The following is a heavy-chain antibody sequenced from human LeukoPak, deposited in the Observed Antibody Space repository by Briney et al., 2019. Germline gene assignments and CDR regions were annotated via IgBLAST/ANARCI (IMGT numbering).Heavy chain of an antibody. J-gene: IGHJ4*02. CDR3: ARDGHFDC. CDR1: GYTFTDYY. V-gene: IGHV1-2*02. CDR2: INPNTGGT. Sequence: ASVKVSCKASGYTFTDYYMHWVRQAPGQGLEWMGWINPNTGGTNYAQIFQGRVTMTRDTSISTAYMELSRLRSDDTAVYYCARDGHFDCWGQGTLVTVSS.